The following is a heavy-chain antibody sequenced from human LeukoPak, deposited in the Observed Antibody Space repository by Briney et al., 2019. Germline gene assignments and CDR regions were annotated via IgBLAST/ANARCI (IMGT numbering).Heavy chain of an antibody. CDR3: AVFGGSSPFDY. J-gene: IGHJ4*02. V-gene: IGHV3-74*01. CDR2: INSDGSST. CDR1: GFTFSSYW. D-gene: IGHD1-26*01. Sequence: GGSLRLSCAASGFTFSSYWMHWVRQAPGKGLVWVSRINSDGSSTSYADSVKGRFTISRDNAKSTLYLQMNSLRAEDTAVYYCAVFGGSSPFDYWGQGTLVTVSS.